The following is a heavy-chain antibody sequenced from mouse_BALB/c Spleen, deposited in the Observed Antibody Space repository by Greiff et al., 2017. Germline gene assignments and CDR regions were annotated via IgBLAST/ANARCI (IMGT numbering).Heavy chain of an antibody. CDR2: ISYSGST. V-gene: IGHV3-8*02. CDR3: ARMAARATWFAY. D-gene: IGHD3-1*01. CDR1: GDSITSGY. J-gene: IGHJ3*01. Sequence: EVHLVESGPSLVKPSQTLSLTCSVTGDSITSGYWNWIRKFPGNKLEYMGYISYSGSTYYNPSLKSRISITRDTSKNQYYLQLNSVTTEDTATYYCARMAARATWFAYWGQGTLVTVSA.